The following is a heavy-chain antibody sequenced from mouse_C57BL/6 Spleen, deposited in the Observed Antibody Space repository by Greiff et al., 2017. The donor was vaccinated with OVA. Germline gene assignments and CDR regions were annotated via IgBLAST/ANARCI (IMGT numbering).Heavy chain of an antibody. CDR2: IDPETGGT. CDR3: TRGDSYYYAMDY. Sequence: QVHVKQSGAELVRPGASVTLSCKASGYTFTDYEMHWVKQTPVHGLEWIGAIDPETGGTAYNQKFKGKAILTADKSSSTAYMELRSLTSEDSAVYYCTRGDSYYYAMDYWGQGTSVTVSS. CDR1: GYTFTDYE. V-gene: IGHV1-15*01. J-gene: IGHJ4*01.